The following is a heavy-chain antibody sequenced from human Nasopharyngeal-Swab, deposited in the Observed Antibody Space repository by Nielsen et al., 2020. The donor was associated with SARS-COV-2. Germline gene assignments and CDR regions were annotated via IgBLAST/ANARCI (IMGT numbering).Heavy chain of an antibody. Sequence: GESLKISCAASGFTFSSYWMTWVRQAPGKGLEWVANIKHDGSAKYYVDSVKGRFTIFRGNAKNSLYLQMNSLRAEDTAVYYCARATGYSSSQGDYWGQGTLVTVSS. V-gene: IGHV3-7*01. CDR2: IKHDGSAK. D-gene: IGHD6-13*01. J-gene: IGHJ4*02. CDR1: GFTFSSYW. CDR3: ARATGYSSSQGDY.